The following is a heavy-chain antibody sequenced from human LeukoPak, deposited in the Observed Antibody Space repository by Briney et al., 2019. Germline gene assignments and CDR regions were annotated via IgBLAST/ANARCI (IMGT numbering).Heavy chain of an antibody. CDR1: GFTFSSYD. CDR3: AKDLNYYDSSGPFDY. J-gene: IGHJ4*02. Sequence: GGSLRLSCAASGFTFSSYDMHWVRQATGEGLEWVSTIGTAGDTYYADSVKGRFTISRENAKNSVHLQMNSLRAKDTAVYYCAKDLNYYDSSGPFDYWGQGTLVTVSS. V-gene: IGHV3-13*04. D-gene: IGHD3-22*01. CDR2: IGTAGDT.